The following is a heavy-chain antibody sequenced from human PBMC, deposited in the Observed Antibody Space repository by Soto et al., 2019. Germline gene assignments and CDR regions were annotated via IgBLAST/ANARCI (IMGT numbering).Heavy chain of an antibody. CDR2: ISGSGGST. V-gene: IGHV3-23*01. CDR1: GFTFSSYA. Sequence: GGSLRLSCAASGFTFSSYAMSWVRQAPGKGLEWVSAISGSGGSTYYADSVKGRFTMSRDNSKNTVYLQMNSLRAEDTAVYYCARDLYSSGWLTGFDPWGQGTLVTVSS. D-gene: IGHD6-19*01. J-gene: IGHJ5*02. CDR3: ARDLYSSGWLTGFDP.